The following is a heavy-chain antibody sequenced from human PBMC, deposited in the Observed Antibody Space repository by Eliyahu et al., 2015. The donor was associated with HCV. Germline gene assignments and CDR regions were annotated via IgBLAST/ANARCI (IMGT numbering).Heavy chain of an antibody. D-gene: IGHD3-10*01. Sequence: QVQLQESGPGLVKPSETLSLTCAVSGYSITTDSYWGWIRQPPGKGLEWIGTISNTGATYYSSSFQSRVTISVDTSKNQVSLRLRSVTAGDTAIYYCARSLITLHPRTRDPFDSWGQGTRVTVSS. J-gene: IGHJ4*02. CDR1: GYSITTDSY. V-gene: IGHV4-38-2*01. CDR2: ISNTGAT. CDR3: ARSLITLHPRTRDPFDS.